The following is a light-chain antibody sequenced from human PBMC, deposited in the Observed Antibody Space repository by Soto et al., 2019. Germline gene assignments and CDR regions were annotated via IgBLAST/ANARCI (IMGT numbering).Light chain of an antibody. V-gene: IGKV3-20*01. J-gene: IGKJ2*01. CDR3: QQYSSSWYT. CDR2: GAS. Sequence: EVVLTQSPDTLPLSPGERATFSCRASQSVSINSLVWYQQKPGQAPRLLIYGASNRATGIPDRFSASGSGTDFTLTISRLEPEDFAMYYCQQYSSSWYTFGQGTKVEVK. CDR1: QSVSINS.